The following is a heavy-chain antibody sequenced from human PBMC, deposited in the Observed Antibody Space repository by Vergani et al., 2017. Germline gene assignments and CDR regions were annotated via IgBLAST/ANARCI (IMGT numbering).Heavy chain of an antibody. CDR2: INHSGST. V-gene: IGHV4-34*01. J-gene: IGHJ6*02. CDR3: ARGGGYCSSTGCKRPGGERTYYYYYGMDV. Sequence: QVQLQQWGAGLLKPSETLSLTCAVYGGSFSGYYWSWIRQPPGKGLEWIGEINHSGSTNYNPSLKSRVTISVYTSKNQFSLKLSSVTAADTAVYYCARGGGYCSSTGCKRPGGERTYYYYYGMDVWGQGTTVTVSS. CDR1: GGSFSGYY. D-gene: IGHD2-2*01.